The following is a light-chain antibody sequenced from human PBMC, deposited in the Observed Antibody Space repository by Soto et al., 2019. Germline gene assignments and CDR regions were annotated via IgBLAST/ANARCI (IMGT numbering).Light chain of an antibody. CDR2: NAS. Sequence: DIQMTQSPSTLSASVGDRVTITCRASQSIGTLLAWYQQKPGRAPTLLIYNASSLESGVPSRFSGSGSGTEFSLTISRLQPDDSATYYCQQYDTYPLTFGQGTRLEIK. CDR1: QSIGTL. CDR3: QQYDTYPLT. V-gene: IGKV1-5*03. J-gene: IGKJ5*01.